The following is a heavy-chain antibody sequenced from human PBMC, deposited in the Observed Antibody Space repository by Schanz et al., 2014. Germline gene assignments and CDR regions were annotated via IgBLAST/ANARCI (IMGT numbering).Heavy chain of an antibody. J-gene: IGHJ4*02. CDR3: ARDLRNSRPSYYDH. Sequence: EVQLVESGGGLVQPGGSLRLSCAASGFSFNNYWMTRFRQAPGKGLEWVANIIHDGSEKFYVDSVKGRFIISRDNAKNSLYLQMDALRAEDTAVYYCARDLRNSRPSYYDHWGQGTLVTVSA. V-gene: IGHV3-7*01. CDR2: IIHDGSEK. D-gene: IGHD6-13*01. CDR1: GFSFNNYW.